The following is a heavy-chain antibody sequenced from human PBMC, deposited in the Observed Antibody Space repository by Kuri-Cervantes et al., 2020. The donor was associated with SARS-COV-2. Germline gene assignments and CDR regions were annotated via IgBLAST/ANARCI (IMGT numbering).Heavy chain of an antibody. J-gene: IGHJ4*02. Sequence: GESLKISCTASGFTFGDYAMSWVRQAPGKGLEWVGFIRSKAYGGTTEYAASVKGRFTISRDDSKSIAYLQWSSLKASDTAMYYCARLWSYDFWSGYHEAGDYWGQGTLVTVSS. CDR1: GFTFGDYA. CDR2: IRSKAYGGTT. D-gene: IGHD3-3*01. V-gene: IGHV3-49*04. CDR3: ARLWSYDFWSGYHEAGDY.